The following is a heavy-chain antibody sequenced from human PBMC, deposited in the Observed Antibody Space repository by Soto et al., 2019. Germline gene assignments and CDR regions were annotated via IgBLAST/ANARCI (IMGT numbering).Heavy chain of an antibody. CDR1: GGTFSSYT. Sequence: QVQLVQSGAEVKKPGSSVKVSCKASGGTFSSYTISWVRQAPGQGLEWMGRIIPILGIANYAQKFQGRVTITADKSTSTAYMELSSLRSEDTAVYYCARDIWSVAAVGNYFDYWGQGTLVTVSS. D-gene: IGHD6-6*01. V-gene: IGHV1-69*08. CDR2: IIPILGIA. J-gene: IGHJ4*02. CDR3: ARDIWSVAAVGNYFDY.